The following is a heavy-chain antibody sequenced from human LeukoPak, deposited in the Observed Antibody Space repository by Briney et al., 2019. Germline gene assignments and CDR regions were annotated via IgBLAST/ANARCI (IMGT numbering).Heavy chain of an antibody. J-gene: IGHJ3*02. Sequence: PGGSLRLSCAASGFTVSSNYMSWVRQAPGKGLEWASVIYSGGSTYYADSVKGRFTISRDNSKNTLYLQMNSLRAEDTAVYYCARDVTLDAFDIWGQGTMVTVSS. D-gene: IGHD3-16*01. CDR3: ARDVTLDAFDI. CDR1: GFTVSSNY. V-gene: IGHV3-66*01. CDR2: IYSGGST.